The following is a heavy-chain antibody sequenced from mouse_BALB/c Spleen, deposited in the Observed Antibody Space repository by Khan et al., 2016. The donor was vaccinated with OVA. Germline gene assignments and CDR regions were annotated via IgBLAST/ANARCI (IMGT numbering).Heavy chain of an antibody. Sequence: EVKPLESGPGLLKPSQSLFLTCTVTGYSITSDYAWNWIRQFPGNKLECMAYISYIGSTTPNPSLRNCISNIRNTSKLQFFLSLNSVSTEDTATDYCASGKLLLRDPDYFDYWGQGTTLTVSS. CDR1: GYSITSDYA. D-gene: IGHD1-1*01. CDR2: ISYIGST. V-gene: IGHV3-2*02. CDR3: ASGKLLLRDPDYFDY. J-gene: IGHJ2*01.